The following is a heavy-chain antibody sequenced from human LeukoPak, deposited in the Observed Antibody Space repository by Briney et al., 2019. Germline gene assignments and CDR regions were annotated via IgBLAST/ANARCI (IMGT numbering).Heavy chain of an antibody. J-gene: IGHJ6*03. V-gene: IGHV3-23*01. CDR3: AKMKGHPLPKYYMDV. CDR1: GFTFSGFA. CDR2: ISGSGDNT. Sequence: PGGSLRLSCAASGFTFSGFAMRWVRRTPGKGLEWVSGISGSGDNTLYADSVKGRFTISRDNSKNTLYLEMNSLRAEDTAIYYCAKMKGHPLPKYYMDVWGKGPRSPSR.